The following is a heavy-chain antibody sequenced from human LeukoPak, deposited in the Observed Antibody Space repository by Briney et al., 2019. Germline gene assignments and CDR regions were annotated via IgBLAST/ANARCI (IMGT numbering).Heavy chain of an antibody. J-gene: IGHJ4*02. CDR2: IRYDGSNK. V-gene: IGHV3-30*02. Sequence: GGSLRLSCAASGFTFSSYGMHWVRQAPGKGLEWVAFIRYDGSNKYYADSVKGRFTISRDNSKNTLYLQMNSLRAEDTAVYYCAKGPGIQLWFEYWGQGTLVTVSS. D-gene: IGHD5-18*01. CDR3: AKGPGIQLWFEY. CDR1: GFTFSSYG.